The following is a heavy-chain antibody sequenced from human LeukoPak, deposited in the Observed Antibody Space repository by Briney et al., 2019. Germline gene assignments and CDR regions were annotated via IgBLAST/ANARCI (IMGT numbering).Heavy chain of an antibody. Sequence: GGSLRLSCAASGFTVSDNYMTWVRQAPGKGLEWISVIYSNGTTYYGDSVKGRFIISRDDSKNTLILEMNSLTAEDTAVYYCARHTAAAGSRHFDYWGLGILVTVSS. CDR2: IYSNGTT. J-gene: IGHJ4*02. D-gene: IGHD6-13*01. CDR1: GFTVSDNY. V-gene: IGHV3-66*04. CDR3: ARHTAAAGSRHFDY.